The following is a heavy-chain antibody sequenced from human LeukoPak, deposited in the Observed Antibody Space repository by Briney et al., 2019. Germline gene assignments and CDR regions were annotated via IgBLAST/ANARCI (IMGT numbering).Heavy chain of an antibody. CDR1: GYTFTDYY. CDR3: ARDLAFGELVTNRGAFDI. Sequence: GASVKVSCKASGYTFTDYYMHWVRQAPGQGLEWMGWINPKSGGTNYAQKCQGRVTMTRDTSISTAYMELSRLRSDDTAVFYCARDLAFGELVTNRGAFDIWGQGTMVTVSS. J-gene: IGHJ3*02. D-gene: IGHD3-10*01. V-gene: IGHV1-2*02. CDR2: INPKSGGT.